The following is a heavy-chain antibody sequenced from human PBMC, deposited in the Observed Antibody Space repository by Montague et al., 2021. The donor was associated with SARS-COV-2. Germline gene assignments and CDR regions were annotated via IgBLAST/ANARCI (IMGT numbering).Heavy chain of an antibody. CDR3: ARGARQGYGFRLGSFDS. V-gene: IGHV4-34*01. Sequence: SETLSLTCAVYTDSFSGYYWSWIRQSPGKGLEWIGEITHSGSTNYNPSLKSRVTMSVDTSKNQFSLKLSSVTAADTAVYYCARGARQGYGFRLGSFDSWGQGTLVTVSS. D-gene: IGHD3-10*01. J-gene: IGHJ4*02. CDR2: ITHSGST. CDR1: TDSFSGYY.